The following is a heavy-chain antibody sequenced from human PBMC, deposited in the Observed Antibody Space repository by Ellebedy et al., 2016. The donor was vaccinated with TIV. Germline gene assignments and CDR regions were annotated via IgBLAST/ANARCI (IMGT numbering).Heavy chain of an antibody. CDR2: ISSSSSTI. V-gene: IGHV3-48*02. Sequence: GGSLRLSCAASGFSFGTYSMNWVRQAPGKGLEWVSYISSSSSTIYYADSVKGRFTISRDNAKNSLYLQMNSLRDEDTAVYYCAGTPITMKTDWGQGTLVTVSS. J-gene: IGHJ4*02. CDR3: AGTPITMKTD. CDR1: GFSFGTYS. D-gene: IGHD3-22*01.